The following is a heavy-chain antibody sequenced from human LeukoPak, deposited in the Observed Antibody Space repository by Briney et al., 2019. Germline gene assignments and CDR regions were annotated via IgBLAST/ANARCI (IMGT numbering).Heavy chain of an antibody. CDR1: GGSVSSGTYY. CDR3: TRSTNLEAFDI. CDR2: IYYSGST. D-gene: IGHD2-8*01. J-gene: IGHJ3*02. V-gene: IGHV4-61*01. Sequence: SETLSLTCTVSGGSVSSGTYYWSWIRQPPGKGLEWIGYIYYSGSTNYNPSLKSRVTVSVDTSRNQCSLKLSSVTTADTAVYYCTRSTNLEAFDIWGQGTMVTVSS.